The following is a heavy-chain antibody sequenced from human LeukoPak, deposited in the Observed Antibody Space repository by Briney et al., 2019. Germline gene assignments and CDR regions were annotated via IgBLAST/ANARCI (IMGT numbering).Heavy chain of an antibody. CDR3: ARDRGTQSDY. V-gene: IGHV3-7*01. Sequence: GGSLRLSCAASGFTFTGYWMSWVRQAPGKGLEWVANLGQDGNKKYYVDSVKGRFTISRDNAQNSLYLQMDSLRPEDTAVYYCARDRGTQSDYWGQGTLVTVSS. D-gene: IGHD3-16*01. J-gene: IGHJ4*02. CDR2: LGQDGNKK. CDR1: GFTFTGYW.